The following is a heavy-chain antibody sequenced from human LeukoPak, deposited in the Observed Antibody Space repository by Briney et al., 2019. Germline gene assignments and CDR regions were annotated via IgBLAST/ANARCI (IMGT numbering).Heavy chain of an antibody. Sequence: ASVTVSCKASGYAFTSYYMHWVRQAPGQGLEWMGIINPSGGSTSYAQKFQGRVTMTRDTSTSTVYMELSSLRSEDTAVYYCARVPHYYDSSPIDYWAREPWSPSPQ. V-gene: IGHV1-46*01. D-gene: IGHD3-22*01. CDR1: GYAFTSYY. CDR2: INPSGGST. J-gene: IGHJ4*02. CDR3: ARVPHYYDSSPIDY.